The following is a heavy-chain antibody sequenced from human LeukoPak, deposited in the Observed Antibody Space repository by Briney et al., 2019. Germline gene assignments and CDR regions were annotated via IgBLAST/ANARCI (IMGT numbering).Heavy chain of an antibody. CDR2: ISGSGGST. CDR1: GFTFSSYA. V-gene: IGHV3-23*01. CDR3: AIDPNWGTHS. J-gene: IGHJ4*02. D-gene: IGHD7-27*01. Sequence: GGSLRLSCAASGFTFSSYAMSWVRQAPGKGLEWVSAISGSGGSTYCADSVKGRFTISRDNSKNALYLQMNSLRVEDTAVYYCAIDPNWGTHSWGQGVLVTVSS.